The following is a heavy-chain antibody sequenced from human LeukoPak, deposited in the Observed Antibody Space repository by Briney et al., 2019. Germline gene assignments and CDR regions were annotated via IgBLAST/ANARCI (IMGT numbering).Heavy chain of an antibody. J-gene: IGHJ3*02. D-gene: IGHD4-17*01. V-gene: IGHV1-18*01. Sequence: ASVKVSCKASGYTFTSYGISWVRQAPGQGLEWMGWISAYNGNTNYAQKFQGRVTMTRDTSISTAYMELSRLRSDDTAVYYCARDPYGEWLLNAFDIWGQGTMVTVSS. CDR2: ISAYNGNT. CDR1: GYTFTSYG. CDR3: ARDPYGEWLLNAFDI.